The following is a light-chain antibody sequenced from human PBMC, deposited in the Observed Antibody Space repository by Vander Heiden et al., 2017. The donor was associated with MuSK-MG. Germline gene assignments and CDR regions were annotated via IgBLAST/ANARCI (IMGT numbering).Light chain of an antibody. CDR3: QQDVNWPRYT. J-gene: IGKJ3*01. Sequence: IVLTQSPGILSVSPGESATLYCTASQRVRANVAWYQQRPGQSPRLLISYATTRAAGVPTRFSGKGYGTEYSLTISGLQSDDFAVYFCQQDVNWPRYTFGHGTTVDVK. CDR1: QRVRAN. V-gene: IGKV3-15*01. CDR2: YAT.